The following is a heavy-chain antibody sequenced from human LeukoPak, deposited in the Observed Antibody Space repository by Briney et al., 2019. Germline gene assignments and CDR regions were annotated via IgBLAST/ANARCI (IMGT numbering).Heavy chain of an antibody. CDR1: GFTFSSYA. V-gene: IGHV3-23*01. CDR3: AKATPYGTGSRVRGEYYMDV. Sequence: GGSLRLSCAASGFTFSSYAVNWVRQAPGKGLEWVSIISGSGDTTYYADSVKGRFTISRDNSKNTLYLQMNSLRAEDTAVYYCAKATPYGTGSRVRGEYYMDVWGKGTTVTVSS. D-gene: IGHD1-14*01. CDR2: ISGSGDTT. J-gene: IGHJ6*03.